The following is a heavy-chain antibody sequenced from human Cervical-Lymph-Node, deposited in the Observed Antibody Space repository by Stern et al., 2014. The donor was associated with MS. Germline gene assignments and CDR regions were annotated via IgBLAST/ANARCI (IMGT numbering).Heavy chain of an antibody. CDR2: MNPGVDT. V-gene: IGHV1-8*02. J-gene: IGHJ5*01. CDR1: GYTFTSDD. CDR3: TKAWDS. Sequence: VQLVESGAEVKKPGASVKVSCKTSGYTFTSDDINWERQATGQGLEWMGWMNPGVDTSYAQKFQGRLTLTGDISIKQAYMELTCLRPDDTAMYYCTKAWDSWGQGTLVTVSS.